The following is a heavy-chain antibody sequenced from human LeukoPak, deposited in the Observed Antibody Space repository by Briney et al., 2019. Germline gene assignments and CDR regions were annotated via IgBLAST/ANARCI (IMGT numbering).Heavy chain of an antibody. CDR1: GYTFTGYY. D-gene: IGHD3-22*01. Sequence: ASVKVSCKASGYTFTGYYMHWVRQAPGQGLEWMGWINPNSGGTNYAQKFQGRVTMTRDTSISTAYMELSRLRSDDTAVYYCARGDYYDSSGYPEFDYWGRGTLVTVSP. V-gene: IGHV1-2*02. CDR2: INPNSGGT. CDR3: ARGDYYDSSGYPEFDY. J-gene: IGHJ4*02.